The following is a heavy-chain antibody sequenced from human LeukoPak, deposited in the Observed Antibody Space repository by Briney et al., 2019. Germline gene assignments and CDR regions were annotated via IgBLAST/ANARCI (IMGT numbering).Heavy chain of an antibody. J-gene: IGHJ4*02. CDR2: ISGSGGST. CDR1: GFTFSSYA. CDR3: YIPYYDTSAYKGY. D-gene: IGHD3-22*01. V-gene: IGHV3-23*01. Sequence: GGSLRLSCAASGFTFSSYAMTWVRQAPGKGLEWVSAISGSGGSTYYADSVKGRFAISRDNSKNTLYLQMNSLRAEDTAVYYCYIPYYDTSAYKGYWGQGTLVTVSS.